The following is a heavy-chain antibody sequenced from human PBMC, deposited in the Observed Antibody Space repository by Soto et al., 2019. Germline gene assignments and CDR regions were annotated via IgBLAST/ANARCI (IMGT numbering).Heavy chain of an antibody. J-gene: IGHJ4*02. D-gene: IGHD5-18*01. CDR2: IWYDGSNK. CDR3: ARSGYSYGLAYAY. Sequence: QVQLVESGGGVVQPGRSLRLSCAASGFTFSSYGMHWVRQAPGKGLEWVAVIWYDGSNKYYADSVKGRFTISRDNSKNTLYLQKNSLRAEDTAVYYCARSGYSYGLAYAYWAQGPLVTVSP. V-gene: IGHV3-33*01. CDR1: GFTFSSYG.